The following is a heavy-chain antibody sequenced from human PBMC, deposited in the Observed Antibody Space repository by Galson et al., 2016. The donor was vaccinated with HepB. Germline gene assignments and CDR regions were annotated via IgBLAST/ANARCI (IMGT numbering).Heavy chain of an antibody. CDR3: ARGGWFAP. D-gene: IGHD3-16*01. Sequence: WSWIRQPPGKTLEWIGYIYYRGSTNYNPSLKSRVTISVDTSKNQFSLKLRSVTAADTAVYYCARGGWFAPWGQGTLVTVSS. V-gene: IGHV4-59*01. J-gene: IGHJ5*02. CDR2: IYYRGST.